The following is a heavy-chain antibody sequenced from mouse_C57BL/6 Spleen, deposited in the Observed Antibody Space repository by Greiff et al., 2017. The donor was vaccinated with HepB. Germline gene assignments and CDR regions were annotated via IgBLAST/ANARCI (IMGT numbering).Heavy chain of an antibody. CDR2: IDPSDSYT. J-gene: IGHJ2*01. CDR3: ARRAYDYDDY. D-gene: IGHD2-4*01. V-gene: IGHV1-59*01. CDR1: GYTFTSYW. Sequence: VQLQQPGAELVRPGTSVKLSCKASGYTFTSYWMHWVKQRPGQGLEWIGVIDPSDSYTNYNQKFKGKATLTVDTSSSTAYMQLSSLTSEDSAVYYCARRAYDYDDYWGQGTTLTVSS.